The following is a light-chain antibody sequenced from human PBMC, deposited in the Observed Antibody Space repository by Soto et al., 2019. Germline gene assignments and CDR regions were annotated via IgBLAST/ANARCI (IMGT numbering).Light chain of an antibody. CDR3: QQLNGYVALT. CDR2: DAS. J-gene: IGKJ4*01. CDR1: QGISTY. V-gene: IGKV1-9*01. Sequence: DIQLTQSPSFLSASVGDRVTITCRASQGISTYLAWYQQKPGKAPKLLIYDASTLQSGVPSRFSGSGSGTEFTLTISSLQPEDLATYYCQQLNGYVALTFGGGTKV.